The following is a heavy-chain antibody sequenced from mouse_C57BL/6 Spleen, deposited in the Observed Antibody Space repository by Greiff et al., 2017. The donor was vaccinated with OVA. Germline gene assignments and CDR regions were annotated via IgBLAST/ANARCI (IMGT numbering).Heavy chain of an antibody. CDR2: ISDGGSYT. D-gene: IGHD1-1*01. Sequence: EVMLVESGGGLVKPGGSLKLSCAASGFTFSSYAMSWVRQTPEKRLEWVATISDGGSYTYYPDNVKGRFTISRDNAKNNLYLQMSHLKSEDTAMYYCARDPSTTVVSWYFDVWGTGTTVTVSS. V-gene: IGHV5-4*01. CDR1: GFTFSSYA. J-gene: IGHJ1*03. CDR3: ARDPSTTVVSWYFDV.